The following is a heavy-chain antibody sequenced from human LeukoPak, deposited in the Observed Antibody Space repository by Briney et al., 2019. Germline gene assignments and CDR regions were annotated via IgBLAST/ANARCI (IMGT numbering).Heavy chain of an antibody. Sequence: GGSLRLSCVASGFSFGKYWMSWVRQAPGKGLGWVANIKLDGSEKNYVDSVKGRFTISRDNTKNSLYLQMNSLRAEDTAVFYCARDQYDTWSRRGNFDSWGQGTLVIVSS. CDR1: GFSFGKYW. CDR3: ARDQYDTWSRRGNFDS. J-gene: IGHJ4*02. V-gene: IGHV3-7*03. D-gene: IGHD3/OR15-3a*01. CDR2: IKLDGSEK.